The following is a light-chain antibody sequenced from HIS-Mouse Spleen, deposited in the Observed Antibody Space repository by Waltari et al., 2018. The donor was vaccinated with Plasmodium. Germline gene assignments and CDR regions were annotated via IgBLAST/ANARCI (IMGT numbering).Light chain of an antibody. J-gene: IGLJ2*01. Sequence: QSALPQPPSASGSPGQSVPISCTGTSSDVGGYNYVSWYQQHPGKAPKLMIYEGSKRPSGGPDRVSGSKSGNTASLTVSGLQAEDEADYYCSSYAGSNNLVFGGGTKLTVL. CDR3: SSYAGSNNLV. CDR2: EGS. CDR1: SSDVGGYNY. V-gene: IGLV2-8*01.